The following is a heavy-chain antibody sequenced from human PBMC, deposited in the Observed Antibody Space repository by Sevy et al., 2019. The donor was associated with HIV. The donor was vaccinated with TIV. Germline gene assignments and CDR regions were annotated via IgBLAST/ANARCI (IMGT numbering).Heavy chain of an antibody. CDR1: GYSFTSYW. CDR2: IYPGDSDT. CDR3: ARTYLQVATIGFDAFDI. J-gene: IGHJ3*02. V-gene: IGHV5-51*01. D-gene: IGHD5-12*01. Sequence: GESLKISCKGSGYSFTSYWIGWVRQMPGKGLEWMGIIYPGDSDTRYSPSFQGQVTISADKSICTAYLQWSSLKASDTAMYYCARTYLQVATIGFDAFDIWGQGTMVTVSS.